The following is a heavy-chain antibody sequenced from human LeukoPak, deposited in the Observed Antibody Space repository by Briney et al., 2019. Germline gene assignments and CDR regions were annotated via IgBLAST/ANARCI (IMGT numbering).Heavy chain of an antibody. D-gene: IGHD6-13*01. CDR1: GGSISSGGYS. CDR3: ARHGSIATGAFTY. J-gene: IGHJ4*02. CDR2: IYHSGST. Sequence: SETLSLTCAVSGGSISSGGYSWSWIRQPPGKGLEWIGYIYHSGSTYYNPSLKSRVTISVGRSRNQFSLKLGSVTAADTAVYYCARHGSIATGAFTYWGQGTLVTGSS. V-gene: IGHV4-30-2*01.